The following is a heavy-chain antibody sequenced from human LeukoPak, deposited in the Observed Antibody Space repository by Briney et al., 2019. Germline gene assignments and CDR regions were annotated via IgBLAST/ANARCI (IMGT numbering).Heavy chain of an antibody. J-gene: IGHJ4*02. V-gene: IGHV3-7*01. CDR2: IKQDGSEK. CDR3: ARLVAVAGNRYFDY. Sequence: GGSLRLSCAASGFTFSSYSMNWVRQAPGKGLEWVANIKQDGSEKYYVDSVKGRFTISRDNAKNSLYLQMNSLRAEDTAVYYCARLVAVAGNRYFDYWGQGTLVTVSS. D-gene: IGHD6-19*01. CDR1: GFTFSSYS.